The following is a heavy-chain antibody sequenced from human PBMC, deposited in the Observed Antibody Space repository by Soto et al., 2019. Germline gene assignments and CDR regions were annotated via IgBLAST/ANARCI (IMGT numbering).Heavy chain of an antibody. J-gene: IGHJ6*02. Sequence: EVQLVETGGGLIQPGGSLRLSCSASGFSVTTNYIIWVRQPPGKGLEWVSTTFTGGSTHYADSVKGRFSISRDNSNNKVYLQMNNLRVEDTAVYYCAKKPPCSIQGWAFGMDVWGQGTTVSVSS. V-gene: IGHV3-53*02. CDR1: GFSVTTNY. CDR2: TFTGGST. CDR3: AKKPPCSIQGWAFGMDV. D-gene: IGHD3-10*02.